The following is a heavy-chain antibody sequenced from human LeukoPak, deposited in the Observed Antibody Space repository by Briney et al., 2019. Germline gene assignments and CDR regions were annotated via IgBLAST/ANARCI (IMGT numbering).Heavy chain of an antibody. CDR3: ARGPYKYVISANPDY. Sequence: ASVKVSCKASGYTFTTYVMHWVRQAPGQRLEWMGWINAGNGNTKYSQEFQGRVTITRDTSASTAYMELSSLRSEDMAVYYCARGPYKYVISANPDYWGQGTLVTVSS. D-gene: IGHD1-1*01. CDR1: GYTFTTYV. V-gene: IGHV1-3*03. CDR2: INAGNGNT. J-gene: IGHJ4*02.